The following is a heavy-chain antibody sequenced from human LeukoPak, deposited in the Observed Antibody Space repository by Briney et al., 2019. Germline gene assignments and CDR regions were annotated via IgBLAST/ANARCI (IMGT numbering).Heavy chain of an antibody. V-gene: IGHV1-8*01. CDR1: GYTFTSYD. Sequence: GASVKVSCKASGYTFTSYDINWVRQATGQGLEWMGWMNPNSGNTGYAQKFQGRVTMTRNASISTAYMELSSLRSEDTAVYHCARATLYSGYDTGDYWGQGTLVTVFS. D-gene: IGHD5-12*01. CDR2: MNPNSGNT. CDR3: ARATLYSGYDTGDY. J-gene: IGHJ4*02.